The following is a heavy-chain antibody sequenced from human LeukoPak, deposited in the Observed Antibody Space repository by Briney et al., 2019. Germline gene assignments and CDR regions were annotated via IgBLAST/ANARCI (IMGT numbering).Heavy chain of an antibody. D-gene: IGHD1-7*01. CDR3: ARDNWNYGSSMDV. Sequence: KASETLSLTCTVSGGSVSSYYWSWIRQPPGKGLEWIGYIYYSGSTNYNPSLKSRVTISVDTSKNQFSPKLSSVTAADTAVYHCARDNWNYGSSMDVWGQGTTVTVSS. V-gene: IGHV4-59*02. J-gene: IGHJ6*02. CDR2: IYYSGST. CDR1: GGSVSSYY.